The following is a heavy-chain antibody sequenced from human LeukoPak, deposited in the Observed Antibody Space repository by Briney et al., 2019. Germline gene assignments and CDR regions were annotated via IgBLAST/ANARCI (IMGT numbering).Heavy chain of an antibody. CDR2: IYTSGST. J-gene: IGHJ4*02. CDR1: GGSISSGSYC. D-gene: IGHD3-22*01. V-gene: IGHV4-61*02. CDR3: AREMWGYDSSGYYYYFDY. Sequence: SETLSLTCTASGGSISSGSYCWSWIRQPAGKGLEWIGRIYTSGSTDYNPSLKSRVTISVDTSKNQFSLKLSSVTAADTAVYYCAREMWGYDSSGYYYYFDYWGQGTLVTVSS.